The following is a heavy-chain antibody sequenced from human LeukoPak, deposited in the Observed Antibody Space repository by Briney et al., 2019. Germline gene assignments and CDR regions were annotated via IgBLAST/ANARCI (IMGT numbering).Heavy chain of an antibody. CDR1: GFTFSSYS. CDR2: ISSSSSYI. Sequence: GGSLRLSCAASGFTFSSYSMNWVRQAPGKGLEWVSSISSSSSYIYYADSVKGRFTISRDNAKNSLYLQMNSLRAEDTAAYYCARSRLGDYLFYFDYWGQGTLVTVSS. D-gene: IGHD4-17*01. J-gene: IGHJ4*02. V-gene: IGHV3-21*01. CDR3: ARSRLGDYLFYFDY.